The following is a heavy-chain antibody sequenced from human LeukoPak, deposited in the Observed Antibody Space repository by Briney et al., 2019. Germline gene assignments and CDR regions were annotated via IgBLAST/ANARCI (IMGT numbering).Heavy chain of an antibody. Sequence: GGSLRLSCAASGFTFGSYAMSWVRQAPGKGLEWASAISGSGTNTYYGSSVKGRFTISRDNSKNMLFLEMNSLRAEDTAVYYCAKDQGLGGGSVWGYWGQGMLITVSS. CDR1: GFTFGSYA. CDR3: AKDQGLGGGSVWGY. CDR2: ISGSGTNT. D-gene: IGHD2-15*01. J-gene: IGHJ4*02. V-gene: IGHV3-23*01.